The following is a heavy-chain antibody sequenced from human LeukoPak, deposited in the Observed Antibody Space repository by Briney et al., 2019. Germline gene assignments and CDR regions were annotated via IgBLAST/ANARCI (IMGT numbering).Heavy chain of an antibody. CDR2: IYYSGST. Sequence: SETLSLTCTVSGGSISSGGYYWSWIRQHPGKGLEWIGYIYYSGSTYYNPSLKSRVTISVDTSKNQFSLKLSSVTAADTAVYYCARLGPSSGYYLYYFDYWGQGTLVTVSS. CDR1: GGSISSGGYY. CDR3: ARLGPSSGYYLYYFDY. J-gene: IGHJ4*02. D-gene: IGHD3-22*01. V-gene: IGHV4-31*03.